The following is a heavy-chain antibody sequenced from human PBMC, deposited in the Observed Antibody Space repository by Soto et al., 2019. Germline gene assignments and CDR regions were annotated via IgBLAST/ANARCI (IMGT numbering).Heavy chain of an antibody. CDR2: ISWNSGSI. V-gene: IGHV3-9*01. CDR3: AKDIAARRYYYYGMDV. J-gene: IGHJ6*02. CDR1: GFTFDDYA. Sequence: EVQLVESGGGLVQPGRSLRLSCAASGFTFDDYAMHWVRQAPGKGLEWVSGISWNSGSIGYADSVKGRFTISRDNAKNSLYLQMNSLRAEDTALYYCAKDIAARRYYYYGMDVWGQGTTVTVSS. D-gene: IGHD6-6*01.